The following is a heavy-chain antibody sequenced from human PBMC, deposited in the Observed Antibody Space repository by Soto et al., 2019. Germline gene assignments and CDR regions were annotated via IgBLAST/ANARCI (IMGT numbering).Heavy chain of an antibody. V-gene: IGHV4-59*01. Sequence: ETLSLTCTGSGGSISRYYWSWFRQPPGKGLEWIGYMYNTGSTVYNPSLKSRVTISVDTSKNQFSLKLNAVTAADTAVYYCARDLWGYCGTDCYPLDVWGQGTTVTVSS. CDR3: ARDLWGYCGTDCYPLDV. CDR1: GGSISRYY. J-gene: IGHJ6*02. CDR2: MYNTGST. D-gene: IGHD2-21*02.